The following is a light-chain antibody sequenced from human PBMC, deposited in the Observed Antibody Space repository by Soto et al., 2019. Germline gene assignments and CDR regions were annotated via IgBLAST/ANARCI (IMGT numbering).Light chain of an antibody. Sequence: QSVLTQPASVSGSPGQSITISCTGTSSDIGRYDYVSWYQHHPGKAPRILIYEVTYRPSGVSNRFSGSKSGNTASVTISGLQADDEADYYCSSYTGFSTVVFGTGTKVTVL. J-gene: IGLJ1*01. CDR2: EVT. CDR3: SSYTGFSTVV. CDR1: SSDIGRYDY. V-gene: IGLV2-14*01.